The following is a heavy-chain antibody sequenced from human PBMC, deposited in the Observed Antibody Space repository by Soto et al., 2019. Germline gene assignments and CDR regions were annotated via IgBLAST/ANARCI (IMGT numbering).Heavy chain of an antibody. Sequence: SETLSLTCTVSGGSISSSSSYWGWIRQPPGKGLEWIGSINYSGNTYYNPSLKSRITISVDTSKNQFSLKLSSVTAADTAVYFCAKTGFWSDYRVADYWGQGTLVTVSS. D-gene: IGHD3-3*01. CDR2: INYSGNT. CDR1: GGSISSSSSY. J-gene: IGHJ4*02. CDR3: AKTGFWSDYRVADY. V-gene: IGHV4-39*01.